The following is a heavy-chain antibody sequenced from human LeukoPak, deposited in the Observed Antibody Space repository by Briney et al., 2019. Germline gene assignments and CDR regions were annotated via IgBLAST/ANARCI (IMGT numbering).Heavy chain of an antibody. Sequence: GGSLRLSCAASGFTFNSYRMNWVRQAPGKGLEWVSSISSSRSDIYYADSVKDRLTISRDNAKNSLYLQMNSLRAEDTAVYYCARVNEAVAGTDYWGQGTLVTVSS. D-gene: IGHD6-19*01. CDR3: ARVNEAVAGTDY. J-gene: IGHJ4*02. CDR2: ISSSRSDI. V-gene: IGHV3-21*01. CDR1: GFTFNSYR.